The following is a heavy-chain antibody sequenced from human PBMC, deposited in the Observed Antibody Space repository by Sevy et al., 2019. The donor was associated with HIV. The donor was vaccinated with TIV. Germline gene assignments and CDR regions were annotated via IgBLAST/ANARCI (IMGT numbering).Heavy chain of an antibody. CDR3: AKDHEDSSGWSINWFDP. CDR2: ISGSGGST. D-gene: IGHD6-19*01. Sequence: GGSLRLSCAASGFTFSSYAMSWVHQAPGKGLEWVSAISGSGGSTYYADSVKGRFTISRDNSKNTLYLQMNSLRAEDTAVYYCAKDHEDSSGWSINWFDPWGQGTLVTVSS. V-gene: IGHV3-23*01. CDR1: GFTFSSYA. J-gene: IGHJ5*02.